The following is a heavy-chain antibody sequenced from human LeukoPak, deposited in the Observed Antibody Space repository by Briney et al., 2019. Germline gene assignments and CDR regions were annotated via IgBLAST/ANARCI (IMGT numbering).Heavy chain of an antibody. CDR2: ISYDGSNK. Sequence: GGSLRLSCEASGFTSSSYAMHWVRQAPGKGLEWVAVISYDGSNKYYADSVKGRLTISRDNSKSTLYLQMNSLRAEDTAVYYCAKDVGVVGATDSSYWGQGTLVTVSS. CDR1: GFTSSSYA. CDR3: AKDVGVVGATDSSY. D-gene: IGHD1-26*01. V-gene: IGHV3-30*07. J-gene: IGHJ4*02.